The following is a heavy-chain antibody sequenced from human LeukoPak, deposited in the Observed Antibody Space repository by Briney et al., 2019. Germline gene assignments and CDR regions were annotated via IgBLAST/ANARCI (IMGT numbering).Heavy chain of an antibody. Sequence: KTSETLSLTCAVSGGSISSGGYSWSWIRQPPGKGLEWIGYIYHSGSTYYNPSLKSRVTISVDTSKNQFSLKLSSVTAADTAVYYCARQNEGVFYYFDYWGQGTLVTVSS. V-gene: IGHV4-30-2*02. CDR3: ARQNEGVFYYFDY. D-gene: IGHD2/OR15-2a*01. CDR2: IYHSGST. J-gene: IGHJ4*02. CDR1: GGSISSGGYS.